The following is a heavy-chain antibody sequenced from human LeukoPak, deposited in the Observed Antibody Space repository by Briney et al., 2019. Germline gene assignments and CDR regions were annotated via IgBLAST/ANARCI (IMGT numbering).Heavy chain of an antibody. D-gene: IGHD2-15*01. V-gene: IGHV4-39*01. Sequence: SETLSLTCTVSGGSISSSSYYWGWIRQPPGKGLEWIGSIYYSGSTYYNPSLKSRVTISVDTSKNQFSLKLSSVTAADTAVYYCARHFPGVVVVAALGYWGQGTLVTVSS. CDR3: ARHFPGVVVVAALGY. CDR2: IYYSGST. CDR1: GGSISSSSYY. J-gene: IGHJ4*02.